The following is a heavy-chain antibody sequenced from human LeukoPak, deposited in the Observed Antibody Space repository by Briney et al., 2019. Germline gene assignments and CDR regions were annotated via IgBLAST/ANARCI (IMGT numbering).Heavy chain of an antibody. CDR1: GYTFTRYY. CDR2: INPSGGST. J-gene: IGHJ6*02. CDR3: AKDPSKYLYYYYGMDV. V-gene: IGHV1-46*01. D-gene: IGHD4-11*01. Sequence: GASVKVSCKASGYTFTRYYMHWVRQAPGQGLEWMGIINPSGGSTRDAQKFQGRVTMTRDTSTSTVYMELSSLRSEDTAVYYCAKDPSKYLYYYYGMDVWGQGTTVTVSS.